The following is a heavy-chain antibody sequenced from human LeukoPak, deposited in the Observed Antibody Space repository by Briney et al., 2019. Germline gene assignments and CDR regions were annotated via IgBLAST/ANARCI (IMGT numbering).Heavy chain of an antibody. D-gene: IGHD3-10*01. J-gene: IGHJ4*02. Sequence: GGSLRLSCAASGNYWMHWVRQAPGKGLVWVSHINSDGSWTSYADSVKGRFTISKDNAKNTVYLQMNSLRAEDTAMYYRARGTMASDFWGQGTLVTVSS. CDR2: INSDGSWT. CDR3: ARGTMASDF. V-gene: IGHV3-74*01. CDR1: GNYW.